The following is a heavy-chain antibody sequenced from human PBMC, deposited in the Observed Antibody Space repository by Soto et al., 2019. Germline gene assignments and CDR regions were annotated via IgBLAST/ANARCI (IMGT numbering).Heavy chain of an antibody. V-gene: IGHV4-34*01. Sequence: SETLSLTCAVYGGSFSGYYWTWIRQPPGTGLEWIGEINHSGSTNYNPSLKFRVTISVDTSKNQFSLKVRSVTAADTAVYYCARRYGGNFDYWGQGTLVTVSS. J-gene: IGHJ4*02. D-gene: IGHD1-26*01. CDR2: INHSGST. CDR3: ARRYGGNFDY. CDR1: GGSFSGYY.